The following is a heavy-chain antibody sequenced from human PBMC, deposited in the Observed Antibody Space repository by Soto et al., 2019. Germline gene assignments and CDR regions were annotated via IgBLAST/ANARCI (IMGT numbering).Heavy chain of an antibody. Sequence: QVQLVESVGGVVQPGRSLRLSCAASGFSFSYYDMHWVRQVPGKGLEWVALLSSDSNNKYYADSVKGRFTISRDNSKNRLYLQMNSLRPEDTAVYYCANFEAVGGQGTLVTVSS. CDR2: LSSDSNNK. CDR3: ANFEAV. D-gene: IGHD3-9*01. V-gene: IGHV3-30-3*01. J-gene: IGHJ4*02. CDR1: GFSFSYYD.